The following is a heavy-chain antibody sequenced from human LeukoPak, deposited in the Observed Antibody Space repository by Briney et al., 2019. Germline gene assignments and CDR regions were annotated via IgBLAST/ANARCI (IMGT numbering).Heavy chain of an antibody. V-gene: IGHV1-2*02. D-gene: IGHD4-23*01. CDR3: ARDNSIHERGWWFDP. J-gene: IGHJ5*02. CDR1: ASTFTAYY. CDR2: ISPDSGDT. Sequence: ASVKVSCKASASTFTAYYFHWVRQAPGQGLEWMGWISPDSGDTNFAQKFQGRVIMTRDMSTTTDYMELSSLKSDDTAVYYCARDNSIHERGWWFDPWGQGTLVTVSS.